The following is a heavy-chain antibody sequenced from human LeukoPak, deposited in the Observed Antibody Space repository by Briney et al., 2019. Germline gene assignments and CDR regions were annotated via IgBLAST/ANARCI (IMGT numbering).Heavy chain of an antibody. CDR1: GLTFSSYS. Sequence: GGSLRLSCAASGLTFSSYSMNWVRQAPGKGLEWVSSISSSSSYIYYADSVKGRFTISRDNAKNSLYLQMNSLRAEDTAVYYCARGGVYDYSNLLVGLSGNAFDIWGQGTMVTVSS. D-gene: IGHD4-11*01. V-gene: IGHV3-21*01. CDR3: ARGGVYDYSNLLVGLSGNAFDI. CDR2: ISSSSSYI. J-gene: IGHJ3*02.